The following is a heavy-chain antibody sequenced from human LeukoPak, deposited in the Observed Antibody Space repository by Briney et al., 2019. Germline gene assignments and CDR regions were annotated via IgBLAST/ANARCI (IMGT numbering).Heavy chain of an antibody. CDR3: ARVQVGDIVVVPAAD. CDR1: GFTLSSYW. V-gene: IGHV3-7*01. Sequence: PGGALRLSCAASGFTLSSYWMSWVRQAPAKGLEWVANIKQDGSEKYYVDSVKGLFTISRDNAKNSLYLQMNSLRAEDTAVYYCARVQVGDIVVVPAADWGQGTLVTVSS. CDR2: IKQDGSEK. J-gene: IGHJ4*02. D-gene: IGHD2-2*01.